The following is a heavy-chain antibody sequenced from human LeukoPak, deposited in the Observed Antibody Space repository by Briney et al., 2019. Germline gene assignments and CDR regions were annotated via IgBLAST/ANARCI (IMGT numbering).Heavy chain of an antibody. V-gene: IGHV3-74*01. D-gene: IGHD2-2*01. CDR1: GFTFSSYW. Sequence: GGSLRLSCAASGFTFSSYWMHWVRQAPGKGLVWVSRINTDGSSTNYADPVKGRFTISRDNAKNTLYLQMNSLGAEDTAVYYCSRDRYQLDYWGQGTLVTVSS. J-gene: IGHJ4*02. CDR2: INTDGSST. CDR3: SRDRYQLDY.